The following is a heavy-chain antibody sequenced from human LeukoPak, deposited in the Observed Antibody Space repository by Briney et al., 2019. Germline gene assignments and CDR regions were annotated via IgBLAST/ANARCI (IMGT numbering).Heavy chain of an antibody. Sequence: SETLSLTCTVSGGSISSYYWSWIRQPPGKGLEWIGYTYYSGSTNYNPSLKSRVTISVDTSKNQFSLKLSSVTAADTAVYYCARQGVTSAEYFQHWGQGTLVTVSS. CDR1: GGSISSYY. J-gene: IGHJ1*01. CDR2: TYYSGST. CDR3: ARQGVTSAEYFQH. V-gene: IGHV4-59*08. D-gene: IGHD4-11*01.